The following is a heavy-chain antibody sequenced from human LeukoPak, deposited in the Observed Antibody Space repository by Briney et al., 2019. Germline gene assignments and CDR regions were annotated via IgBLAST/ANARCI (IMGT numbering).Heavy chain of an antibody. Sequence: PGRSLRLSCAASGFTFSSYGMHWVRQAPGKGLEWVAVIWYDGSNKYYADSVKGRFTISRDNSKNTLYLQMNSLRAEDTAVYYCAREELPEYYYDSSGHNWFDPWGQGTLVTVSS. CDR2: IWYDGSNK. CDR3: AREELPEYYYDSSGHNWFDP. CDR1: GFTFSSYG. J-gene: IGHJ5*02. V-gene: IGHV3-33*01. D-gene: IGHD3-22*01.